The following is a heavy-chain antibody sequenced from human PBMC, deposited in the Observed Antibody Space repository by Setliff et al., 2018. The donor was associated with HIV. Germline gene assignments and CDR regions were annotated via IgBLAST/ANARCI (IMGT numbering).Heavy chain of an antibody. D-gene: IGHD3-3*01. J-gene: IGHJ4*02. CDR2: VYYRAKTGATT. CDR1: GGSIRSHY. V-gene: IGHV4-59*11. Sequence: LSLTCSVSGGSIRSHYWSWIRQAPGKGLQWIGNVYYRAKTGATTDHNPSLRSRISISLDVSKNQRSLRLRSVTAADTAIYYCARDVAPPLAGDVWSGNGLWGQGTQVTVSS. CDR3: ARDVAPPLAGDVWSGNGL.